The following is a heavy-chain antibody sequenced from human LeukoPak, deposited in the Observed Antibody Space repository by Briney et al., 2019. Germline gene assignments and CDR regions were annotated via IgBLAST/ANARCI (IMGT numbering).Heavy chain of an antibody. D-gene: IGHD5-12*01. Sequence: ASVKVSCKTSGYTFTDYYIHWVRQAPGQGLEWMGWINPNSGGTNYAQKFQGRVTMTRDTSISTAYMELSRLRFDDTAVYYCARGVATTNLPQYYYYMDVWGKGTTVTVSS. CDR3: ARGVATTNLPQYYYYMDV. CDR2: INPNSGGT. V-gene: IGHV1-2*02. CDR1: GYTFTDYY. J-gene: IGHJ6*03.